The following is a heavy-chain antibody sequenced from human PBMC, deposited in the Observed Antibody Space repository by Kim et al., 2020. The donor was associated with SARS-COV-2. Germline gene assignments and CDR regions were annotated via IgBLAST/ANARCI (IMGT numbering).Heavy chain of an antibody. CDR1: GGSISSYS. J-gene: IGHJ4*02. V-gene: IGHV4-4*07. D-gene: IGHD3-3*01. CDR2: IYTSGST. Sequence: SETLSLTCTVSGGSISSYSWSWIRQPAGKGLELIGRIYTSGSTNYNPSLKSRVTMSVDTSKNQFSLKLNSVTAADTAVYYCAGAVYGYGFWSGYYNEHYFDYWGQGTLVTVSS. CDR3: AGAVYGYGFWSGYYNEHYFDY.